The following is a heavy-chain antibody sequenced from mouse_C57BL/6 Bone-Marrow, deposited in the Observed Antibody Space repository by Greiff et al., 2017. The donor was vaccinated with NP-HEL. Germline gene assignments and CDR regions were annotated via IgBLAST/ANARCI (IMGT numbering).Heavy chain of an antibody. V-gene: IGHV1-52*01. CDR3: ARPFYGSSLFDY. CDR1: GYTFTSYW. CDR2: IDPSDSET. D-gene: IGHD1-1*01. Sequence: QVQLQQPGAELVRPGSSVKLSCKASGYTFTSYWMHWVKQRPIQGLEWIGNIDPSDSETHYNQKFKDKATLTVDKSSSTAYMQLSSLTSEDSAVYYCARPFYGSSLFDYWGQGTTLTVSS. J-gene: IGHJ2*01.